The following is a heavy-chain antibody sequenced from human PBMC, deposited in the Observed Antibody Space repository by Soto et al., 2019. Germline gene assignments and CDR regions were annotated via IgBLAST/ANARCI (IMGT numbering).Heavy chain of an antibody. CDR1: GGSIGDYY. D-gene: IGHD5-18*01. CDR3: ARLVWSYGTWFDP. CDR2: IYYSGST. V-gene: IGHV4-59*08. Sequence: SETLSLTCTVSGGSIGDYYWSWIRQPPGRGLEWIGYIYYSGSTNCNPSLKSRVTISVDTSKNQFSLKLSSVTAADTAVYYCARLVWSYGTWFDPWGQGTLVTVSS. J-gene: IGHJ5*02.